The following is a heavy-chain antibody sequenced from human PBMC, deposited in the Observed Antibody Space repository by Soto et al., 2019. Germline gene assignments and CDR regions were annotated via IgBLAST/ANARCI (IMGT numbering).Heavy chain of an antibody. V-gene: IGHV3-9*01. CDR3: AKGVRSTVSYFDY. CDR2: LSWNGGSL. Sequence: EVQLVESGGGLVQPGRSLRLSCAASGFTFDDYAMHWVRQAPGKGLEWVSGLSWNGGSLGYADSVKGRFTISRDNAKNALYLQMNNLRAEDTALYYCAKGVRSTVSYFDYWGQGTLVTVSS. J-gene: IGHJ4*02. CDR1: GFTFDDYA. D-gene: IGHD4-17*01.